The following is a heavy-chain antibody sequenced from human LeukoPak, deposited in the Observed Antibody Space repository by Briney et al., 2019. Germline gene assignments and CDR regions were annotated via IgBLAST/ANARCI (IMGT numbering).Heavy chain of an antibody. CDR2: IYSGGTT. V-gene: IGHV3-53*01. Sequence: GGSLRLSCAASGFTVSSYSMNWVRQAPGKGLAWVSVIYSGGTTYYADSVKGRFTISRDNSKNTLYLQMNSLRAEDTAVYYCARDSEVCSSSTCYRVSDWGQGTLVTVSS. J-gene: IGHJ4*02. CDR3: ARDSEVCSSSTCYRVSD. CDR1: GFTVSSYS. D-gene: IGHD2-2*01.